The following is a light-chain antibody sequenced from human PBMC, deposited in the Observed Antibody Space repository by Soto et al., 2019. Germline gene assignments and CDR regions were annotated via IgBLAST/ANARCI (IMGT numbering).Light chain of an antibody. CDR3: CSYAVSSTFEV. CDR2: EVS. Sequence: QSALTQPASVSGSPGQSITISCTGTSSDVGSYNLVSWYQQHPGKAPKLMIYEVSKRPSGVSNRFSGSKSGNTASLTISGLQAEDEADYYCCSYAVSSTFEVFVGGTQLTVL. J-gene: IGLJ2*01. V-gene: IGLV2-23*02. CDR1: SSDVGSYNL.